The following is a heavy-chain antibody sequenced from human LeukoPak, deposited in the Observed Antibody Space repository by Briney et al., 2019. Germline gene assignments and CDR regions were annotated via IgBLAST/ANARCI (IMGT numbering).Heavy chain of an antibody. CDR1: GFTFSSYG. V-gene: IGHV3-30*18. D-gene: IGHD2-2*02. CDR2: ISYDGTNK. J-gene: IGHJ4*02. CDR3: AKAGIVVVPAAIPLDY. Sequence: GGSLRLSCAASGFTFSSYGMHWVRQAPGKGLEWVAVISYDGTNKYYADSVKGRFTISRDNSKNTLYLQMNSLRAEDTAVYYCAKAGIVVVPAAIPLDYWGQGTLVTVSS.